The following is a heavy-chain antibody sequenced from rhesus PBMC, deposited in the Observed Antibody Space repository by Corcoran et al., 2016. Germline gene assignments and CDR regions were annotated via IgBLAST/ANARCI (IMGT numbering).Heavy chain of an antibody. J-gene: IGHJ4*01. Sequence: EVQLVESGGGLAKPGGSLRLSCAASGFTFSNYWMYWVRQAPGKGLEWISAINSAGSSTYYTDSVKGRFTISRENAKNTLYLQMDSLRAEDTAVYYCAPVPYNWNYFDYWGQGVLVTVSS. CDR1: GFTFSNYW. CDR3: APVPYNWNYFDY. D-gene: IGHD1-26*01. CDR2: INSAGSST. V-gene: IGHV3-28*02.